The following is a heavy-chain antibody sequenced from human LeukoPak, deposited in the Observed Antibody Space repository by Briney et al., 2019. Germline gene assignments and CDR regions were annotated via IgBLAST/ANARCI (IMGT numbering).Heavy chain of an antibody. CDR1: GLTFSSYA. J-gene: IGHJ6*02. D-gene: IGHD6-13*01. CDR2: ISYDGSNK. Sequence: GGSLRLSCVASGLTFSSYAMHWVRQAPGKGLEWVAVISYDGSNKYYADSVKGRFTISRDNSKNTLYPQMNSLRAEDTAVYYCARGSAAAKYYYHYYGMDVWGQGTTVTVSS. V-gene: IGHV3-30-3*01. CDR3: ARGSAAAKYYYHYYGMDV.